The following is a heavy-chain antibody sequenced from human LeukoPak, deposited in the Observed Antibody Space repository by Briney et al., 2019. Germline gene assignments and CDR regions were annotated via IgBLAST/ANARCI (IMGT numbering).Heavy chain of an antibody. CDR3: ARVDCEGVVPAAIGAFDI. D-gene: IGHD2-2*01. CDR1: GFTFSSYG. V-gene: IGHV3-33*08. CDR2: IRYDGNKK. J-gene: IGHJ3*02. Sequence: GRSLRLSCAASGFTFSSYGMHWVRQAPGKGLEWVAFIRYDGNKKHSADSVKGRFTISRDNAKNTLYLQMNSLRAEDTAVYYCARVDCEGVVPAAIGAFDIWGQGTMVTVSS.